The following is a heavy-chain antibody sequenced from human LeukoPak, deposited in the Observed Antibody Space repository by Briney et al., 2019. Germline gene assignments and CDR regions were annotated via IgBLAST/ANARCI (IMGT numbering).Heavy chain of an antibody. J-gene: IGHJ6*03. CDR1: GGSFSDYY. D-gene: IGHD3-22*01. CDR2: INHSEDT. CDR3: ARVRYDSSGYYLGYYYYMDV. V-gene: IGHV4-34*01. Sequence: SETLSLTCAVYGGSFSDYYWSWIRQPPGKGLEWIGEINHSEDTNYNPSLKSRVTMSVDTSKNQFSLKLSSVTAADTAVYYCARVRYDSSGYYLGYYYYMDVWGKGTTVTVSS.